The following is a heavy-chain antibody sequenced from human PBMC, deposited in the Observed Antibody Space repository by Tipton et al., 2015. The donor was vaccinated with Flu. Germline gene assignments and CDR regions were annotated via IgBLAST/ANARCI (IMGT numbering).Heavy chain of an antibody. CDR3: ARDQVSPHLTYGMDV. J-gene: IGHJ6*02. CDR1: GGSVSSGSYY. CDR2: IYYSWST. Sequence: TLSLTCTVSGGSVSSGSYYWSWIRQPPGKGLEWIGYIYYSWSTNYNPSLKSRVTISVDTSKNQFSLKLSSVTAADTAVYYCARDQVSPHLTYGMDVWGQGTTVTVSS. D-gene: IGHD2-21*01. V-gene: IGHV4-61*01.